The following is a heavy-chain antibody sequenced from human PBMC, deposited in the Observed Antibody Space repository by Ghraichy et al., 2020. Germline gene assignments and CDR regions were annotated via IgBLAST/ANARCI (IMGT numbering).Heavy chain of an antibody. CDR2: INTDSSAI. J-gene: IGHJ5*02. V-gene: IGHV3-48*02. CDR1: GLTFSIYS. Sequence: GGSLRLSCTASGLTFSIYSMYWVRQAPGKGLEWISYINTDSSAIYYADSVEGRFTISRDNAHNSLYLQMNSLRDDDTAVYYCAGDAGPSDWFDPWGQGTLVTVSS. D-gene: IGHD2-2*01. CDR3: AGDAGPSDWFDP.